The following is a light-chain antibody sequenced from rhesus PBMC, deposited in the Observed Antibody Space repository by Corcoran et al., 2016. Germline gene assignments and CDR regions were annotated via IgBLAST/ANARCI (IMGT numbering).Light chain of an antibody. Sequence: DIQMTQSPSSLSASVGDTVTITCRSSQDISSYLAWYQQKAGKPPKPLIYSASNLETGVPIRFTASGSGTDFTLTIRSLQPEDFATYYCQQHYSYPRTFGQGTKVEIK. V-gene: IGKV1S14*01. CDR3: QQHYSYPRT. J-gene: IGKJ1*01. CDR1: QDISSY. CDR2: SAS.